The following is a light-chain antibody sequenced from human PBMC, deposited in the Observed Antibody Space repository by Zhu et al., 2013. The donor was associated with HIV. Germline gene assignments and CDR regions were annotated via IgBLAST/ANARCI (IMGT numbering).Light chain of an antibody. CDR1: QTISSW. Sequence: DIQMTQSPSSVSASVGDRVTITCRASQTISSWVAWYQQRPGKAPTLLIYAASGLQSGVPSRFSGSGSGTHFSLTINSLQPDDFATYYCQQYKTFSWTFGQGTKVEMK. V-gene: IGKV1-12*01. J-gene: IGKJ1*01. CDR3: QQYKTFSWT. CDR2: AAS.